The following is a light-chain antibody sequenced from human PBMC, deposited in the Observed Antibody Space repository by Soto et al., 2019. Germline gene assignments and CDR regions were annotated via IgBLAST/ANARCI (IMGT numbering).Light chain of an antibody. CDR1: QSLVHGDGNTY. CDR2: MIS. CDR3: MQATQAYT. V-gene: IGKV2-24*01. Sequence: DIVLTQTPLSSPVTLGQPASISCRSSQSLVHGDGNTYLSWLQQRPGQPPRLLIYMISNRFSGVPDRFAGSGAGTEFTLRISGVEAEDVGVYYCMQATQAYTFGQGTKLEIK. J-gene: IGKJ2*01.